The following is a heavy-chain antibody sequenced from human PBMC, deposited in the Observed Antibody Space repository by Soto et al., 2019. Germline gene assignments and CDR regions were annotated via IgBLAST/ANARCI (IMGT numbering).Heavy chain of an antibody. Sequence: ASVKVSCKASGGTFSSYAISWVRQAPGQGLEWMGGIIPIFGTANYAQKFQGRVTITADESTSTAYMELSSLRSEDTAVYYCARELGYYYDSSGPPSSYYYYGMDVWGQGTTVTVSS. J-gene: IGHJ6*02. CDR3: ARELGYYYDSSGPPSSYYYYGMDV. V-gene: IGHV1-69*13. CDR2: IIPIFGTA. CDR1: GGTFSSYA. D-gene: IGHD3-22*01.